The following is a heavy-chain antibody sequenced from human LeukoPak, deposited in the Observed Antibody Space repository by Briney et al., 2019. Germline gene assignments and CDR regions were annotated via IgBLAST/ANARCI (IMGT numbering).Heavy chain of an antibody. J-gene: IGHJ4*02. Sequence: SETLSLTCTISGGSINNYYWSWIRQPPGKGLEWIGYIYYSGSTTYNPSLKSRVTISVDTSKNQSSLSLSSVTAADTAVYYCARHRPGPYDYWGQGTLVTVSS. V-gene: IGHV4-59*08. CDR2: IYYSGST. D-gene: IGHD6-6*01. CDR3: ARHRPGPYDY. CDR1: GGSINNYY.